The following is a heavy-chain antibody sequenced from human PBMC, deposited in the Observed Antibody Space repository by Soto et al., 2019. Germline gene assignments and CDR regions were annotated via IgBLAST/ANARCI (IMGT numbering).Heavy chain of an antibody. CDR3: ARDQVWPDLVWWFDP. J-gene: IGHJ5*02. D-gene: IGHD3-16*01. CDR2: IYPGGVNI. V-gene: IGHV1-46*03. Sequence: QVQLVQSGAEVKKPGASVKVSCKAIGYSFTSHYMHWGRQAPGQGLEWMGTIYPGGVNIGYAQKYKGRVTRAKETSTSKVSLEMNSPTSEDTAVYYCARDQVWPDLVWWFDPWGQGTLVTVSS. CDR1: GYSFTSHY.